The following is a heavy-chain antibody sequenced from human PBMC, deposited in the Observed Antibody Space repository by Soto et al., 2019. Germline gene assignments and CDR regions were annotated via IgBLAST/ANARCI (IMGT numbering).Heavy chain of an antibody. Sequence: PGGSLRLSCAASGFTFSSYAMHWVRQAPGKGLEWVAVISYDGSNKYYADSVKGRFTISRDNSKNTLYLQMNSLRAEDTAVYYCARELGYYDSSGYYPPWFDPWGQGT. CDR2: ISYDGSNK. D-gene: IGHD3-22*01. V-gene: IGHV3-30-3*01. CDR1: GFTFSSYA. J-gene: IGHJ5*02. CDR3: ARELGYYDSSGYYPPWFDP.